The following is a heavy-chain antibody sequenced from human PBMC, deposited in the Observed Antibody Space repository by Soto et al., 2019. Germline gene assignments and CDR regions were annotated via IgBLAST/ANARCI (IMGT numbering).Heavy chain of an antibody. V-gene: IGHV3-23*01. CDR1: GFTFSSYA. CDR3: AKDRISDVLLWFGELFPGENNWFDP. CDR2: ISGSGVST. J-gene: IGHJ5*02. Sequence: GGSLRLSCAASGFTFSSYAMSWVRQAPGKGLEWVSAISGSGVSTYYADSVKGRFTISRDNSKNTLYLQMNSLRAEDAAVYYCAKDRISDVLLWFGELFPGENNWFDPWGQGTLVTVSS. D-gene: IGHD3-10*01.